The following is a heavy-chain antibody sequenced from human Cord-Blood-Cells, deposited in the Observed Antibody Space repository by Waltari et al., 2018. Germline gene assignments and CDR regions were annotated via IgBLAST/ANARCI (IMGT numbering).Heavy chain of an antibody. CDR2: MNPNSGNT. D-gene: IGHD1-26*01. Sequence: QVQLVQSGAEVKKPGASVKVSCKASGYTFTSYDINWVRQATGQGLEWMGWMNPNSGNTGDAQKCQGRVTITRNTSISTAYMELSSLRSEDTAVYYCARGSTIVGATDYWGQGTLVTVSS. V-gene: IGHV1-8*03. CDR3: ARGSTIVGATDY. J-gene: IGHJ4*02. CDR1: GYTFTSYD.